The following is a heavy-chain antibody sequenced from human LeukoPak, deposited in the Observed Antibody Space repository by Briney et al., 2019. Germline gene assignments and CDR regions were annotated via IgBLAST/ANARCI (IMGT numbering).Heavy chain of an antibody. J-gene: IGHJ5*02. CDR2: INHSGST. V-gene: IGHV4-34*01. CDR1: GGSFSGYY. D-gene: IGHD3-9*01. Sequence: SETLSLTCAVYGGSFSGYYWSWIRQPPGKGLEWIGEINHSGSTNYNPSLKSRVTISVDTSKNQLSLKLSSVTAADTAVYYCARDLVLRYFDWFGNWFDPWGQGTLVTVSS. CDR3: ARDLVLRYFDWFGNWFDP.